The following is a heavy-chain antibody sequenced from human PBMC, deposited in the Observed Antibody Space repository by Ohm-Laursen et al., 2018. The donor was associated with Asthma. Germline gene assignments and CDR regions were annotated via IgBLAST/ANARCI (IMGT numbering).Heavy chain of an antibody. V-gene: IGHV7-4-1*02. CDR1: GGTFSSYA. D-gene: IGHD6-13*01. CDR2: IDMNTGNP. J-gene: IGHJ4*02. Sequence: ASVKVSCKASGGTFSSYAISWVRQAPGQGLEWMGWIDMNTGNPTYAQGFTGRFVFSLDTSVSTAYVQISSLTAEDTAVYYCARDGYGSFSSRFSLFDYWAQGTLVTVSS. CDR3: ARDGYGSFSSRFSLFDY.